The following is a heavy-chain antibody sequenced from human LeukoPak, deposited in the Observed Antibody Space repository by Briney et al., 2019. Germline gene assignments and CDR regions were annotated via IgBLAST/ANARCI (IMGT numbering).Heavy chain of an antibody. Sequence: TASETLSLTCAVSGGSISSGGYSWSWIRQPPGKGLEWIGYIYHSGSTYYNPSLKSRVTISVDRSKNQFSLKLSSVTAADTAVYYCARAEYYFDYWGQGTLVTVSS. CDR1: GGSISSGGYS. J-gene: IGHJ4*02. D-gene: IGHD3-10*01. CDR3: ARAEYYFDY. V-gene: IGHV4-30-2*01. CDR2: IYHSGST.